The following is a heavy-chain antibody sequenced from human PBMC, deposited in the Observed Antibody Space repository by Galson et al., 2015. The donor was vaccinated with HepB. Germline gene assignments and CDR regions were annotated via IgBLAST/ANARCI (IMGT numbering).Heavy chain of an antibody. CDR1: GFTFSSYW. CDR3: ARPKWGPYYFDY. D-gene: IGHD1-26*01. V-gene: IGHV3-74*01. Sequence: SLRLSCAASGFTFSSYWMHWVRQAPGKGLVWVSRINSDGGSTSYADSVKGRFTISRDNAKNTLYLQMNSLRAEDTAVYYCARPKWGPYYFDYWGQGTLVTVSS. CDR2: INSDGGST. J-gene: IGHJ4*02.